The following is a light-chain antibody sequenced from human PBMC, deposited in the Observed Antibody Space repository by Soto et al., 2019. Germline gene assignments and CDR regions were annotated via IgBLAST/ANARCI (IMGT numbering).Light chain of an antibody. Sequence: QSVLTQPPSVSGALGQRVTISCTGSSSNIGAGYDVHWYQQLPGTAPKLLIYGNSNRPSGVPDRFSGSKSGTSASLAITGLQAEDEADYYCQSYDSSLSANYVFGTGTKVTVL. V-gene: IGLV1-40*01. CDR3: QSYDSSLSANYV. J-gene: IGLJ1*01. CDR1: SSNIGAGYD. CDR2: GNS.